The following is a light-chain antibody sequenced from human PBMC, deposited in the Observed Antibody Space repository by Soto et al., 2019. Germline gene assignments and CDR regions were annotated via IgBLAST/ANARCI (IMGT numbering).Light chain of an antibody. CDR3: QQYNSYSLT. J-gene: IGKJ4*01. CDR1: ESISTW. Sequence: DIQMTQSPSTLSASVGDRVTITCRASESISTWLAWYQQKPGKALKLLVYKASSLESGVPSRFSGSGSGAEFTLTIDSLQPDDFATYYCQQYNSYSLTFGGGTKVEIK. CDR2: KAS. V-gene: IGKV1-5*03.